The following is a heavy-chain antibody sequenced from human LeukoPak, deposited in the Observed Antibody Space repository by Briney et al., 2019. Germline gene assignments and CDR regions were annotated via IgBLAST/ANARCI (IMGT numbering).Heavy chain of an antibody. V-gene: IGHV1-2*02. CDR3: ARVDIVGLDY. Sequence: ASVKVSCKASGYTFTSYDINWVRQAPGQGLEWMGWINPNSGGTNYAQKFQGRVTMTRDTSISTAYMELSRPRSDDTAVYYCARVDIVGLDYWGQGTLVTVSS. J-gene: IGHJ4*02. D-gene: IGHD5-12*01. CDR2: INPNSGGT. CDR1: GYTFTSYD.